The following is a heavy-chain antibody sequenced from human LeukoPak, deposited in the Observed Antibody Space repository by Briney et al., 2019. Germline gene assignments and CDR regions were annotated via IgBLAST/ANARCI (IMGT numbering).Heavy chain of an antibody. CDR1: GYTFTSYD. J-gene: IGHJ4*02. CDR3: ARWGYDILTGYYGTPDSDY. D-gene: IGHD3-9*01. V-gene: IGHV1-8*01. Sequence: GASVKVSCKASGYTFTSYDINWVRQATGQGLEWMGWMNPNSGNTGYAQKFQGRVTMTRNTSISTAYMELSSLRSEDTAVYYCARWGYDILTGYYGTPDSDYWGQGTLVTVSS. CDR2: MNPNSGNT.